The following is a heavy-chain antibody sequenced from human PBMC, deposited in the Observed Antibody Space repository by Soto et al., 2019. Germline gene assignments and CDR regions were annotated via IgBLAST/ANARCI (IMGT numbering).Heavy chain of an antibody. V-gene: IGHV3-23*01. D-gene: IGHD3-3*01. CDR3: AKEESSSPYYDFWSGYYGAYYYMDV. J-gene: IGHJ6*03. CDR2: ISGSGGST. Sequence: LRLSCAASGFTFSSYAMSWVRQAPGKGLEWVSAISGSGGSTYYADSVKGRFTISRDNSKNTLYLQMNSLRAEDTAVYYCAKEESSSPYYDFWSGYYGAYYYMDVWGKGTTVTVSS. CDR1: GFTFSSYA.